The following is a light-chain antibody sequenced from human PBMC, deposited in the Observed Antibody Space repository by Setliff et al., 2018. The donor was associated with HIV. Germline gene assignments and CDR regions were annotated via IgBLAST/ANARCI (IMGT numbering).Light chain of an antibody. CDR1: SNDVGRYDL. CDR2: QAT. V-gene: IGLV2-23*01. J-gene: IGLJ1*01. Sequence: LTQPASVSGSPGQSITISCTGTSNDVGRYDLVSWYQQHPARAPKLIIYQATRRPSGVSNRFSGSKSGNVASLTISGLQAEDEADYYCCSNTGSNTYVFGTGTKVTV. CDR3: CSNTGSNTYV.